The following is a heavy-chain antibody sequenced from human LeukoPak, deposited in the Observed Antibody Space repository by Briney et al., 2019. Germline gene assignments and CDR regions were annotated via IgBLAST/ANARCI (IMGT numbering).Heavy chain of an antibody. CDR3: ARPDSSGYWYAFDI. J-gene: IGHJ3*02. D-gene: IGHD3-22*01. CDR1: GGTFSSYA. V-gene: IGHV1-69*05. Sequence: GASVKVSCKASGGTFSSYAISWVRQAPGQGLEWMGGIIPIFGTANYAQKFQGRVTITTDESTSTAYMELSSLRSEDTAVYYCARPDSSGYWYAFDIWGQGTMVTVSS. CDR2: IIPIFGTA.